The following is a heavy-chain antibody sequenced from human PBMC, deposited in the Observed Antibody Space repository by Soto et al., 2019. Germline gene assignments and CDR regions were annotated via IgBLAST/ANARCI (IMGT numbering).Heavy chain of an antibody. D-gene: IGHD3-22*01. CDR2: IYHTGTT. V-gene: IGHV4-30-2*02. Sequence: PSETLSLTCTVSGASINSGDYSWTWIRQPPGKGLEWIGYIYHTGTTYYNMSLKSRVTISVDRSKNQFSLYLQMNDLRAADTAVYYCAKEPTPSSGFYWVFDSWGQGTLVTVSS. J-gene: IGHJ4*02. CDR1: GASINSGDYS. CDR3: AKEPTPSSGFYWVFDS.